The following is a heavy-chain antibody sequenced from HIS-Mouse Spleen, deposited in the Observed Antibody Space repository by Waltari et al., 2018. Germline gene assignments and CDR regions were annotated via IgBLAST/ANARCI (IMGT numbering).Heavy chain of an antibody. CDR3: YSSSSFDY. CDR2: INHSGST. CDR1: GGSFSGYY. D-gene: IGHD6-6*01. J-gene: IGHJ4*02. Sequence: QVQLQQWGAGLLKPSETLSLTCAVYGGSFSGYYWSWIRPPPGKGLAWIGEINHSGSTNYNPSLKSRVTISVDTSKNQFSLKLSSVTAADTCARAGYSSSSFDYWGQGTLVTVSS. V-gene: IGHV4-34*01.